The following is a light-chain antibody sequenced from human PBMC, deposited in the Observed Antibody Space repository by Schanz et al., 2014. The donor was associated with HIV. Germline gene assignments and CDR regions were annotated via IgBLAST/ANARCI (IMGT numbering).Light chain of an antibody. CDR2: DAS. CDR1: QSVSNNY. J-gene: IGKJ4*01. V-gene: IGKV3-20*01. CDR3: QQYGSSPLT. Sequence: EIVLTQSPGTLSLSPGETATLSCRASQSVSNNYLAWYQQKSGQAPRLLIYDASNRATGIPDRFSASGSGTDFTLTISRLEPEDFAVYSCQQYGSSPLTFGGGTKVEMK.